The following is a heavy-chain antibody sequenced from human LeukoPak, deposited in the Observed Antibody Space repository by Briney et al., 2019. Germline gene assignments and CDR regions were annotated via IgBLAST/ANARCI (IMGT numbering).Heavy chain of an antibody. J-gene: IGHJ6*02. V-gene: IGHV1-69*02. D-gene: IGHD2-2*02. CDR1: GGTFSSYT. CDR3: ARGRHCSSTSCYNYYYYGMDV. CDR2: IIPILGIA. Sequence: ASVKVSCKASGGTFSSYTISWVRQAPRQGLEWMGRIIPILGIANYAQKFQGRVTITADKSTSTAYMELSSLRSEDTAVYYCARGRHCSSTSCYNYYYYGMDVWGQGTTVTVSS.